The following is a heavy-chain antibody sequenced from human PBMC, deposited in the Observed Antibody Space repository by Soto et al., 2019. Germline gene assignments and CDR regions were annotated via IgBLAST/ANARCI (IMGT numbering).Heavy chain of an antibody. CDR1: GYSLTSYW. D-gene: IGHD6-6*01. CDR2: IYPGDSDT. Sequence: PGESLKISCKGSGYSLTSYWIGWVRQMPGKGLEWMGIIYPGDSDTRYSPSFQGQVTISADKSISTAYLQWSSLKASDTAMYYCARHKKYSSSLYYYYGMDVWGQGTTVTVSS. CDR3: ARHKKYSSSLYYYYGMDV. V-gene: IGHV5-51*01. J-gene: IGHJ6*02.